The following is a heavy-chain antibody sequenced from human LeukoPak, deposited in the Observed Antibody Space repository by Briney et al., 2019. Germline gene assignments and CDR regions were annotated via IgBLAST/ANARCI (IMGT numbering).Heavy chain of an antibody. J-gene: IGHJ4*02. CDR1: GFTFSSYA. D-gene: IGHD6-6*01. CDR2: ISGSGGST. CDR3: AKNLVYSSSYFDY. Sequence: PGGSLRLSCAASGFTFSSYAMSWVRQAPGRGLEWVSAISGSGGSTYYADSVKGRFTISRDNSKNTLYLQMNSLRAEDTAVYYCAKNLVYSSSYFDYWGQGTLVTVSS. V-gene: IGHV3-23*01.